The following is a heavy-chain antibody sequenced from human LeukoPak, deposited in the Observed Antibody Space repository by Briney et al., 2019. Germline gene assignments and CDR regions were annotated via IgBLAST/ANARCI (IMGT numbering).Heavy chain of an antibody. D-gene: IGHD3-22*01. CDR2: ISAYNGNT. Sequence: ASVKVSFKASGYTFTSYGISWVRQAPGQGLEWMGWISAYNGNTHYAQKLQGRVTITTDTSTSTVYMELRSLRSDDTAVYYCARGSPPRRNYDSRGYYSYYFDYWGQGTLVTVSS. CDR3: ARGSPPRRNYDSRGYYSYYFDY. CDR1: GYTFTSYG. V-gene: IGHV1-18*01. J-gene: IGHJ4*02.